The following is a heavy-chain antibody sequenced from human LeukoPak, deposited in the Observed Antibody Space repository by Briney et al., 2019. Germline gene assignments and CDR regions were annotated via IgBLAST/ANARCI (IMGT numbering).Heavy chain of an antibody. D-gene: IGHD2/OR15-2a*01. CDR2: ITWDGYTT. V-gene: IGHV3-43*01. CDR1: GFIFDDFT. Sequence: GGSLRLSCAASGFIFDDFTMHWVRQPPGGGLEWVSLITWDGYTTKYADSVKGRFTISRDNSKNSLYPQMNSLRREDTAFYYCVKERATVINPLAFDNWGQGTLVPVSS. J-gene: IGHJ4*02. CDR3: VKERATVINPLAFDN.